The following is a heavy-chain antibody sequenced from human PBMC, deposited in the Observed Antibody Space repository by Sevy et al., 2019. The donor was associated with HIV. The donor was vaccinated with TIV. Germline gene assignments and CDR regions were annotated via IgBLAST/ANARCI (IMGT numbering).Heavy chain of an antibody. CDR1: GFTFSSYW. CDR2: IKQDGSEK. D-gene: IGHD5-12*01. Sequence: QAGGSLRLSCAASGFTFSSYWMSWVRQAPGKGLEWVANIKQDGSEKYYVDSVKGRFTISRDNAKNSLYLQMNSLRAEDTAVYYCARLAWLRDSDAFDIWGQGTMVTVSS. J-gene: IGHJ3*02. CDR3: ARLAWLRDSDAFDI. V-gene: IGHV3-7*03.